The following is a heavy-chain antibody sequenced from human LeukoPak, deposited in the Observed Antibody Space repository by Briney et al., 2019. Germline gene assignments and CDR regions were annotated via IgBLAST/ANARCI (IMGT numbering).Heavy chain of an antibody. CDR1: GGSFSGYY. J-gene: IGHJ4*02. Sequence: SETLSLTCAAYGGSFSGYYWSWIRQPPGKGLEWIGEINHSGSTNYNPSLKSRVTISVDTSKNQFSLKLSSVTAADTAVYYCAKDTRTISCLDYWGQGTLVTVSS. D-gene: IGHD3-3*01. CDR3: AKDTRTISCLDY. V-gene: IGHV4-34*01. CDR2: INHSGST.